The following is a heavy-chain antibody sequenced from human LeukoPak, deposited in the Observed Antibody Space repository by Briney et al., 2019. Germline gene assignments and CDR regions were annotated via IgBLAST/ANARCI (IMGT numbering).Heavy chain of an antibody. D-gene: IGHD1-20*01. CDR1: GGSFSGYY. CDR3: ARAVTGTSGPYFDL. Sequence: PSETLSLTCAVYGGSFSGYYWSWIRQPPGKGLEWIGEINHSGSTNYNPSLKSRVTISVDTSKNQFSLKLSSVTAADTAVYYCARAVTGTSGPYFDLWGRGTLVTVSS. CDR2: INHSGST. J-gene: IGHJ2*01. V-gene: IGHV4-34*01.